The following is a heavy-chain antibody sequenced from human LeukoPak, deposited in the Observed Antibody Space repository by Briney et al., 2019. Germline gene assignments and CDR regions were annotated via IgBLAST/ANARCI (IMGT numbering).Heavy chain of an antibody. CDR3: ARDRTHSSGWYLEPSFDP. V-gene: IGHV3-48*03. J-gene: IGHJ5*02. Sequence: GGSLRLSCAASRFTFSSYEMNWVRQAPGKGLEWVSYISSSGSTIYYADSVKGRFTISRDNAKNSLYLQMNSLRAEDTAVYYCARDRTHSSGWYLEPSFDPWGQGTLVTVSS. CDR1: RFTFSSYE. CDR2: ISSSGSTI. D-gene: IGHD6-19*01.